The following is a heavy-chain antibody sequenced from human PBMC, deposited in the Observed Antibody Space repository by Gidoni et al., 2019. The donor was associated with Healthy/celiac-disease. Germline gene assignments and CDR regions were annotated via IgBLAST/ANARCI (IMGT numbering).Heavy chain of an antibody. J-gene: IGHJ4*02. V-gene: IGHV3-9*01. CDR3: AKASRYFVVAGTDY. Sequence: EVQLVESGGGLVQPGRSLRLSCAASGFTFDDYAMHWVRQAPGKGLEWVSGISWNSGSIGYADSVKGRFTISRDNAKNSLYLQMNSLRAEDTALYYCAKASRYFVVAGTDYWGQGTLVTVSS. CDR1: GFTFDDYA. CDR2: ISWNSGSI. D-gene: IGHD6-19*01.